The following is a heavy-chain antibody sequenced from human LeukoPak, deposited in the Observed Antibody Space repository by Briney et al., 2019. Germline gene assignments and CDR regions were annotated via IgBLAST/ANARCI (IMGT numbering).Heavy chain of an antibody. D-gene: IGHD3-22*01. CDR3: ARARIPSYYYDSSGYWWLDY. Sequence: GASVKVSCKASGYTFTSYGISWVRQATGQGLEWMGWMNPNSGNTGYAQKFQGRVTMTRNTSISTAYMELSSLRSEDTAVYYCARARIPSYYYDSSGYWWLDYWGQGTLVTVSS. CDR2: MNPNSGNT. CDR1: GYTFTSYG. V-gene: IGHV1-8*02. J-gene: IGHJ4*02.